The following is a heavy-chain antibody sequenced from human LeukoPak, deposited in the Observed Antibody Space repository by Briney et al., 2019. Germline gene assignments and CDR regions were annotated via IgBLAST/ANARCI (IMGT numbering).Heavy chain of an antibody. CDR3: ARGGVVVQDAFDI. Sequence: PSETLSLTCTVSGGSISSYYWSWIRQPPGKGLEYIGYIYYSGNTNSNPSLNSRVTISVDTSKNQFSLKLSSVTAADTAVYYCARGGVVVQDAFDIWGQGTMVTVSS. D-gene: IGHD1-1*01. V-gene: IGHV4-59*08. CDR1: GGSISSYY. J-gene: IGHJ3*02. CDR2: IYYSGNT.